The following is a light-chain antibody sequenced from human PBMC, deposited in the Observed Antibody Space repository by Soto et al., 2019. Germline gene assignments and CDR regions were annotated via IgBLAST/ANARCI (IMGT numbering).Light chain of an antibody. CDR1: SSDVGGYNY. CDR3: SSYAGTHIV. J-gene: IGLJ1*01. CDR2: DVS. Sequence: QSALTQPPSASGSPGQSVTISCTGTSSDVGGYNYVSWYQQHPGKAPKLMIYDVSKRPSEVPDRFSGSKSGNTASLTVSGLQAEDEADYYCSSYAGTHIVFGTGTKVTVL. V-gene: IGLV2-8*01.